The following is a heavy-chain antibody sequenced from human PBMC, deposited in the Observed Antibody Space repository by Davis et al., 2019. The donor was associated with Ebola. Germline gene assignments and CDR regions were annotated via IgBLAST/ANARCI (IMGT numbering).Heavy chain of an antibody. D-gene: IGHD2-15*01. CDR1: GYIFSNYP. V-gene: IGHV1-18*01. CDR3: ARERLIVVVVAATGDYYYGMDV. J-gene: IGHJ6*04. CDR2: INPHNGNT. Sequence: ASVKVSCKASGYIFSNYPIHWVRQAPGQGLEWMGWINPHNGNTNYAQNVQGRVTMTTDTSTSTAYMEVGSLRSDDTAVYYCARERLIVVVVAATGDYYYGMDVWGKGTTVTVSS.